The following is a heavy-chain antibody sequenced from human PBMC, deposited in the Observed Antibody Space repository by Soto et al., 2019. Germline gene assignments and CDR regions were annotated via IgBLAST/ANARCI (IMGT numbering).Heavy chain of an antibody. CDR2: INSDGSST. Sequence: GGSLRLSCAASGLTFSNYWMHWVRQAPGKGLVWVSHINSDGSSTSSADSVKGRFTISRDNAKNTLYLQMNSLRVEDTAVYYCARDSNLGFDPWGQGTLVTVSS. CDR3: ARDSNLGFDP. D-gene: IGHD7-27*01. J-gene: IGHJ5*02. V-gene: IGHV3-74*01. CDR1: GLTFSNYW.